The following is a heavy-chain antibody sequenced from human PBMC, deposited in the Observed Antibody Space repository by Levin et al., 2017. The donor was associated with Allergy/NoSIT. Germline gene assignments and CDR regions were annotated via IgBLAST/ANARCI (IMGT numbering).Heavy chain of an antibody. V-gene: IGHV3-30*18. J-gene: IGHJ4*02. CDR1: GFTFSSYD. CDR3: AKPYSSSWPLDY. Sequence: LSLTCAASGFTFSSYDMHWVRQAPGKGLEWVTFISYDGSNKYYADSVKGRFTISRDTSKNTLYLQMNSLGAEDTAVYYCAKPYSSSWPLDYWGQGTLVTVSS. D-gene: IGHD6-13*01. CDR2: ISYDGSNK.